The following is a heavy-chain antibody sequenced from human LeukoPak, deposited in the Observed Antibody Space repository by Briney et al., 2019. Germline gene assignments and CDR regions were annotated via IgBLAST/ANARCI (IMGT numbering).Heavy chain of an antibody. V-gene: IGHV3-30*04. CDR3: ARHPSFGEFFYGMDV. D-gene: IGHD3-10*01. CDR2: ISYDGSNK. Sequence: GGSLRLSCAASGFTFSSYAMHWVRQAPGKGLEWVAVISYDGSNKYYADSVKGRFTISRDNSKNTLYLQMNSLRAEDTAVYYCARHPSFGEFFYGMDVWGQGTTVTVSS. J-gene: IGHJ6*02. CDR1: GFTFSSYA.